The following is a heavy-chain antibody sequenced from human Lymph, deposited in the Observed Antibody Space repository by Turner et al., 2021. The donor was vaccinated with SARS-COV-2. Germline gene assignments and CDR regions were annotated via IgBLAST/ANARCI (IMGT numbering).Heavy chain of an antibody. Sequence: QVQLAQSGAEVKKPGSSVKVSCKASGGTFSTYVISCVRQAPGQGLEWMGGIIPILGIANYAQKFQGRVTITADKPTSTAYMELSSLRSEDTAVYHCARRHSGNYDAFDIWGQGTMVTVSS. CDR2: IIPILGIA. J-gene: IGHJ3*02. D-gene: IGHD1-26*01. V-gene: IGHV1-69*10. CDR3: ARRHSGNYDAFDI. CDR1: GGTFSTYV.